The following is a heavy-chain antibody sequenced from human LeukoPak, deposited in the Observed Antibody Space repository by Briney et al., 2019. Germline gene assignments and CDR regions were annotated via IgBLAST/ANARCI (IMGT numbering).Heavy chain of an antibody. Sequence: GGSLRLSCAASGFTFSTSGVGWVRQAPGKGLEWDSYITSGLVSHYIDSVKGRFTISRDNAKSSLYLQMNSLREEDTAVYYCARGYCSSTSCHVARHFEYWGQGTLVTVSS. CDR2: ITSGLVS. CDR1: GFTFSTSG. V-gene: IGHV3-48*02. J-gene: IGHJ4*02. CDR3: ARGYCSSTSCHVARHFEY. D-gene: IGHD2-2*01.